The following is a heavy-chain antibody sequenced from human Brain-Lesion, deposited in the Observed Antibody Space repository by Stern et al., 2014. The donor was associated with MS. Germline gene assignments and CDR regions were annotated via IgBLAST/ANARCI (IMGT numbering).Heavy chain of an antibody. Sequence: EVQLVESGGGFVQPGGSLRLSCAASGFRFSSYAMSWVRQTPGKGLEGVSGISASGGSTYYADSVKGRFTISRDKSKNTLFLQMNSLRAEDTAVYYCAKGVWGSYLNAFDMWGQGTMVTVSS. J-gene: IGHJ3*02. D-gene: IGHD3-16*02. V-gene: IGHV3-23*04. CDR1: GFRFSSYA. CDR2: ISASGGST. CDR3: AKGVWGSYLNAFDM.